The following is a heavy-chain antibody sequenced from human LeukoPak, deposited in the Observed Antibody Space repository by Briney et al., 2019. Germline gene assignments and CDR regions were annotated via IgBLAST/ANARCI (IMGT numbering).Heavy chain of an antibody. J-gene: IGHJ4*02. V-gene: IGHV4-61*01. D-gene: IGHD3-22*01. CDR3: ARDRNYYDSSGYYFAN. CDR2: IYHSGNT. CDR1: GGSVSSGSSF. Sequence: SETLSLTCTVSGGSVSSGSSFWSWIRQPPGKGLEWIGYIYHSGNTNYNPSLKSRVTISVDTSKSQLSLKLNSVTAADTAVYYCARDRNYYDSSGYYFANWGQGTLVTVS.